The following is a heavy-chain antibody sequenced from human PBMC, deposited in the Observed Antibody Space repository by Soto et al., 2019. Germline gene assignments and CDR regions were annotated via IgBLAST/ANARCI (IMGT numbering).Heavy chain of an antibody. CDR2: ISGSGGST. Sequence: EVQLLESGGGLVQPGGSLRVSCAASGFTFSSYAMSWVRQAPGKGLERVSAISGSGGSTYYADSVTDRFTISRDHSKNTLNLQMNSVIAEDTVVYYCAKDLGAADGKPDYWGQGTLVTVSS. V-gene: IGHV3-23*01. J-gene: IGHJ4*02. CDR1: GFTFSSYA. D-gene: IGHD6-13*01. CDR3: AKDLGAADGKPDY.